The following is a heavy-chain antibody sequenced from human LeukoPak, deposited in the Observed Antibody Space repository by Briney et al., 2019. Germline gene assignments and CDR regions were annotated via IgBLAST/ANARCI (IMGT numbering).Heavy chain of an antibody. V-gene: IGHV3-7*01. CDR1: GFTFSSYW. D-gene: IGHD5-18*01. J-gene: IGHJ4*02. CDR3: ARRYSYGNHFDY. Sequence: GGSLRLSCAGSGFTFSSYWMSWVRQAPGKGLEWVANIKQDGSEKYYVDSVKGRFTISRDNAKNSLYLQMNSLRAEVTAVYYCARRYSYGNHFDYWGQGTLVTVSS. CDR2: IKQDGSEK.